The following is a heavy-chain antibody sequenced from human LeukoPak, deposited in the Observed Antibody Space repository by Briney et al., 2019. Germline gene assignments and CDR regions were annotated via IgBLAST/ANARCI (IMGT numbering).Heavy chain of an antibody. D-gene: IGHD2-15*01. Sequence: GGSLRLSCVASGFSFSSYWMSWVRQAPGKGLEFVANIKQDGGSKNYVDSVKGRFTISRDNAENSLYLQMSSLRAEDTALYYCASDPGWSSFDIWGQGIMVTVSS. CDR3: ASDPGWSSFDI. CDR1: GFSFSSYW. V-gene: IGHV3-7*01. CDR2: IKQDGGSK. J-gene: IGHJ3*02.